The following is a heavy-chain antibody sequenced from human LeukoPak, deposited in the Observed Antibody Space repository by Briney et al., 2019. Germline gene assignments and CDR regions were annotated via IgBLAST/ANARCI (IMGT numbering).Heavy chain of an antibody. J-gene: IGHJ6*03. CDR2: INWNGGST. V-gene: IGHV3-20*04. Sequence: GGSLRLSCAASGFTFDDYGMSWVRQAPGKGLEWVSGINWNGGSTGYADSVKGRFTISRDNAKNSLYLQMNSLRAEDTALYYCAREGRVLRFLEWLFWYYYMDVWGKGTTVTVSS. D-gene: IGHD3-3*01. CDR3: AREGRVLRFLEWLFWYYYMDV. CDR1: GFTFDDYG.